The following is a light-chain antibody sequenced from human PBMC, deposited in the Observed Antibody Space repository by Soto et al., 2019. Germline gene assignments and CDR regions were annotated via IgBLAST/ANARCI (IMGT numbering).Light chain of an antibody. Sequence: DAVMTKSPLSLPVTLGQPASISCMSSQILVTNDGNIYLNWFQQRPGQSQRRXIYKVSNRDSGVPDRFSGSGSGTDFTPRISRVEAQDVGVYYGMQGTHWPPITFGQGTRLEIK. CDR2: KVS. CDR1: QILVTNDGNIY. J-gene: IGKJ5*01. CDR3: MQGTHWPPIT. V-gene: IGKV2-30*01.